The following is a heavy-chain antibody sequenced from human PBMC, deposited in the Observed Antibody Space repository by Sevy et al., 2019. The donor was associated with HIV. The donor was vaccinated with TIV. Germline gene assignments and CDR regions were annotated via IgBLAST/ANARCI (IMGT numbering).Heavy chain of an antibody. CDR1: GFTFSSYG. Sequence: GGSLRLSCAASGFTFSSYGMHWDRQAPGKGLEWVAVISYDGSNKYYADSVKGRFTISRDNSKNTLYLQMNSLRAEDTAVYYCAKVLVRGVINPPDYWGQGTLVTVSS. D-gene: IGHD3-10*01. J-gene: IGHJ4*02. CDR2: ISYDGSNK. V-gene: IGHV3-30*18. CDR3: AKVLVRGVINPPDY.